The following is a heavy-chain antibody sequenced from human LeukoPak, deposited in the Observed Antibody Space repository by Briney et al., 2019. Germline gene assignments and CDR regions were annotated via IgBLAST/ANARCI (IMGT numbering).Heavy chain of an antibody. J-gene: IGHJ4*02. Sequence: ASVKVSCKASGYTFTGYYMHWVRQAPGQGLEWMGRINANSGGTNYAEKVQGRVTMTRDKSISTAYMELSRLRSDDTAVYYCARGNYGSGSYYPLWGQGTLVTVSS. D-gene: IGHD3-10*01. CDR1: GYTFTGYY. CDR3: ARGNYGSGSYYPL. V-gene: IGHV1-2*06. CDR2: INANSGGT.